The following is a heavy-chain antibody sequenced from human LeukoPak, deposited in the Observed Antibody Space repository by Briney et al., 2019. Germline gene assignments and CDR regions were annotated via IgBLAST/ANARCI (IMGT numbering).Heavy chain of an antibody. CDR3: ARSPRSGYCSSTSCYFDY. CDR1: GFDFGAYE. V-gene: IGHV3-21*01. Sequence: GGSLRLSCAASGFDFGAYEMNWVRQAPGKGLEWVSSISSSSSYIYYADSVKGRFTISRDNAKNSLYLQMNSLRAEDTAVYYCARSPRSGYCSSTSCYFDYWGQGTLVTVSS. D-gene: IGHD2-2*03. CDR2: ISSSSSYI. J-gene: IGHJ4*02.